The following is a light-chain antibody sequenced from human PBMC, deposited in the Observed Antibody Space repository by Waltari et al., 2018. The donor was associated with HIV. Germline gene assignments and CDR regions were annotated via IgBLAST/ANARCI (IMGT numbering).Light chain of an antibody. Sequence: QSALTQPASVSGSPGQSITISCTGTTSDVATYNYVSWYQHHPGKAPKLMIYEVSNRFSGSKSGNTASLTISGLQAEDEAEYYCSSYTSVNTLDVVFGAG. J-gene: IGLJ2*01. V-gene: IGLV2-14*01. CDR2: EV. CDR1: TSDVATYNY. CDR3: SSYTSVNTLDVV.